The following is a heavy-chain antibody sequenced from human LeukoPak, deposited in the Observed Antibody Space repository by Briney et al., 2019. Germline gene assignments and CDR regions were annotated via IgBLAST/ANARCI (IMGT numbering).Heavy chain of an antibody. V-gene: IGHV4-34*01. CDR1: GGSFSGYY. J-gene: IGHJ4*02. Sequence: SGTLSLTCAVYGGSFSGYYWSWIRQPPGKGLEWIGEINHSGSTNYNPSLKSRVTISVDTSKNQFSLKLSSVTAADTAVYYCAREYSGYDSGGYWGQGTLVTVSS. CDR2: INHSGST. D-gene: IGHD5-12*01. CDR3: AREYSGYDSGGY.